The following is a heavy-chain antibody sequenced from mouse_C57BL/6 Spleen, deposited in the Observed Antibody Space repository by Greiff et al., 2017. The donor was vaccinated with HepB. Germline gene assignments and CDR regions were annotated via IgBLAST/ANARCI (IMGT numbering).Heavy chain of an antibody. J-gene: IGHJ2*01. Sequence: VQLQQPGAELVMPGASVKLSCKASGYTFTSYWMHWVKQRPGQGLEWIGELDPSDSYTNYNQKFKGKSTLTVDKSSSTAYMQLSSLTSEDSAVYYCARRTVVAFDYWGQGTTLTVSS. CDR2: LDPSDSYT. V-gene: IGHV1-69*01. CDR1: GYTFTSYW. CDR3: ARRTVVAFDY. D-gene: IGHD1-1*01.